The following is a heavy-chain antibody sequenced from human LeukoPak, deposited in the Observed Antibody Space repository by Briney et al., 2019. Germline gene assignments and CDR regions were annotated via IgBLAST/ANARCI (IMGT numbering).Heavy chain of an antibody. CDR1: GFTFSSYS. CDR3: AREGDYGDYIQWFDP. J-gene: IGHJ5*02. D-gene: IGHD4-17*01. CDR2: ISSSSSYI. V-gene: IGHV3-21*01. Sequence: PGGSLILSCAASGFTFSSYSMNWVRQAPGKGLEWVSSISSSSSYIYYADSVKGRFTISRDNAKNSLYLQMNSLRAEDTAVYYCAREGDYGDYIQWFDPWGQGTLVTVSS.